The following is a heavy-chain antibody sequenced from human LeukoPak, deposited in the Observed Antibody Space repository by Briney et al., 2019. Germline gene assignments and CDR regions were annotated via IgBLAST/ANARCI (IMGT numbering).Heavy chain of an antibody. CDR3: ARRPRDTSGYYLGAFHD. CDR2: IGASGADT. Sequence: GKSLRLSCAASGFTFSNYAMHWVRQAPGKGLEWVSVIGASGADTYYSDSVKGRFTVSRDNSQNTLFLHMSSLRAEDTAVYFCARRPRDTSGYYLGAFHDWGQGTTVTVSS. CDR1: GFTFSNYA. J-gene: IGHJ3*01. D-gene: IGHD3-22*01. V-gene: IGHV3-23*01.